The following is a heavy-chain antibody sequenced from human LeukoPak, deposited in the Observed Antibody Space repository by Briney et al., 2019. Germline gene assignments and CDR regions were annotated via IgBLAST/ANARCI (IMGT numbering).Heavy chain of an antibody. V-gene: IGHV3-7*03. CDR1: GFTFSNYW. J-gene: IGHJ4*02. CDR2: IKQDGSEK. Sequence: GGSLRLSCAASGFTFSNYWITWVRQAPGKGLEWVANIKQDGSEKYYMDSVKGRFTISRDNAKNSLFLQMNSLRAEDTAVYYCARGDRVGVTTGHFDYWGQGTLVTVSS. CDR3: ARGDRVGVTTGHFDY. D-gene: IGHD1-26*01.